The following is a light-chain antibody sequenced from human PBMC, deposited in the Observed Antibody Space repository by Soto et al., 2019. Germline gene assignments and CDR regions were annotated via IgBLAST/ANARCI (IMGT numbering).Light chain of an antibody. CDR3: QQRYNWPWT. V-gene: IGKV3-11*01. CDR2: GAS. Sequence: EIVLTHSPGILSLSPGERATLSCRASQSVSSNLAWYQQKPGQAPRLLIYGASTRATGIPARFSGSGSGTDFTLTISALEPEDLAVYYCQQRYNWPWTFGQGTKVDNK. CDR1: QSVSSN. J-gene: IGKJ1*01.